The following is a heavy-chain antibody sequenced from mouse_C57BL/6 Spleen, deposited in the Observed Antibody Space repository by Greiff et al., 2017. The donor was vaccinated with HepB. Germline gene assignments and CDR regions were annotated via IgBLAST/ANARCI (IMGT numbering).Heavy chain of an antibody. Sequence: VQLQQSGPELVKPGASVKISCTASGYTFTDYYMNWVKQSHGKSLEWIGDINPNNGGTSYNQKFKGKATLTVDKSTSAAYMELRSLTSEDSAVYYCASSYSNYLFDYWGQGTTLTVSS. V-gene: IGHV1-26*01. CDR3: ASSYSNYLFDY. CDR1: GYTFTDYY. D-gene: IGHD2-5*01. J-gene: IGHJ2*01. CDR2: INPNNGGT.